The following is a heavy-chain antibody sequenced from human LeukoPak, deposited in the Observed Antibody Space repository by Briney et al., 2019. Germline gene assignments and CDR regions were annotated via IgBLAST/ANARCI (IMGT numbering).Heavy chain of an antibody. V-gene: IGHV1-69*06. Sequence: ASVKVSCKASGGTFNSYAISWVRQAPGQGLEWMGGIIPIFGTTNYARKFRGRVTLTADKSTRTAYMELSSLRSEDTAVYYCARDNDSRDPPHFDHWGQGTLVTVSS. CDR2: IIPIFGTT. CDR3: ARDNDSRDPPHFDH. J-gene: IGHJ4*02. D-gene: IGHD3-16*01. CDR1: GGTFNSYA.